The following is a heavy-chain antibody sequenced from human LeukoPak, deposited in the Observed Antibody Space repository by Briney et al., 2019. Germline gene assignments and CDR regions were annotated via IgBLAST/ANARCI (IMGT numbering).Heavy chain of an antibody. Sequence: SETLSLTCAVYGGSFSNYYWTWIRQPPGKGLEWIGEINHSGSTNYNPSLKSRLTMAVDTSKKQFSLKLSSVTAADTAVYYCARLVPGRGLYHYYYMDVWDKGTTVTVSS. V-gene: IGHV4-34*01. CDR2: INHSGST. D-gene: IGHD1-26*01. J-gene: IGHJ6*03. CDR1: GGSFSNYY. CDR3: ARLVPGRGLYHYYYMDV.